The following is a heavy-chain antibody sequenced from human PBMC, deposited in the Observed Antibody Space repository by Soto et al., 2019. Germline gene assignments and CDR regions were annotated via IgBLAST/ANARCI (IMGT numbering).Heavy chain of an antibody. CDR2: IIPIFGTA. CDR1: GGTFSSYA. V-gene: IGHV1-69*13. CDR3: ARGGYSYGLDYYYYYGMDV. Sequence: GASVKVSCKASGGTFSSYAISWVRQAPGQGLEWMGGIIPIFGTANYAQKSQGRVTITADESTSTAYMELSSLRSEDTAAYYCARGGYSYGLDYYYYYGMDVWGQGTTVTVSS. D-gene: IGHD5-18*01. J-gene: IGHJ6*02.